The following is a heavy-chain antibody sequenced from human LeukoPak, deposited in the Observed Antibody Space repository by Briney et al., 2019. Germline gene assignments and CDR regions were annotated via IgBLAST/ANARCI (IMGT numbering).Heavy chain of an antibody. J-gene: IGHJ4*02. V-gene: IGHV3-21*01. D-gene: IGHD1-26*01. Sequence: PGGSLRLSCAASGFTFSSYSMNWVRQAPGKGLEWVSSISSSSSYIYYADSVKGRFTISRDNAKNSLYLQMSSLRAEDTAVYYCARVSRGSYHFEYWGQGALVTVSS. CDR3: ARVSRGSYHFEY. CDR1: GFTFSSYS. CDR2: ISSSSSYI.